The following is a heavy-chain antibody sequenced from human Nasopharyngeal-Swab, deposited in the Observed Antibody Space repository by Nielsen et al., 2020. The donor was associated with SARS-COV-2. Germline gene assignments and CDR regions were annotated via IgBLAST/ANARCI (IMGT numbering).Heavy chain of an antibody. D-gene: IGHD2-21*02. CDR3: TSLRVVTLKGMDV. CDR2: IRSKANSYAT. J-gene: IGHJ6*02. V-gene: IGHV3-73*01. CDR1: GFTLSGSA. Sequence: GRTLSLSWAAAGFTLSGSAMHWVRQASGKGLERVGRIRSKANSYATAYAASVKGRFTISRDDSKNTAYLQMNSLKTEDTAVYYCTSLRVVTLKGMDVWGQGTTVTVSS.